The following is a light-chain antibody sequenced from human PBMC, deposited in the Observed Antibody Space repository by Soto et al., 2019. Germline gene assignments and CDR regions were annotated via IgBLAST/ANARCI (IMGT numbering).Light chain of an antibody. Sequence: QSVLTQPPSVSGAPGQRVTISCTGSSSNIGAGYDVHWYQQLPGTAPKLLIYGNNNRPSGVPDRFSGSKSGTSASLAITGRQAEVEADYYCQSYYCSLSGVIFGGGTKLTVL. CDR3: QSYYCSLSGVI. V-gene: IGLV1-40*01. CDR2: GNN. CDR1: SSNIGAGYD. J-gene: IGLJ2*01.